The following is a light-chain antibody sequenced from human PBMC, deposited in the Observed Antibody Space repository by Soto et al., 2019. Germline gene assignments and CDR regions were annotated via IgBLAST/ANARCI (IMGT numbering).Light chain of an antibody. V-gene: IGKV1-5*01. Sequence: DIQMTQSPPTLSASVGDRVTITCRASQSISTWLAWYQQKPGKAPKLLIYDVSTLQSGVPSRCNGSGSENEFTITSSSLQPDVVASYYWQQYNAYYTFGPGTKVEIK. J-gene: IGKJ2*01. CDR3: QQYNAYYT. CDR1: QSISTW. CDR2: DVS.